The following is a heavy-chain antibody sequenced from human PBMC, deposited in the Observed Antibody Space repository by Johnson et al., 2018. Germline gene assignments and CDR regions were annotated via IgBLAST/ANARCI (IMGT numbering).Heavy chain of an antibody. V-gene: IGHV3-7*01. CDR2: IKQDGSEK. CDR3: ARRRIVVVPADKGGWFDP. CDR1: GFTFSSYW. D-gene: IGHD2-2*01. Sequence: VQLVESGGGLVQPGGSLRLSCAASGFTFSSYWMSWVRQAPGKGLEWVANIKQDGSEKYYVDSVKGRFTISRDNAKNSLYLQMNSLRAEETAGYYCARRRIVVVPADKGGWFDPWGQGTLVTVSS. J-gene: IGHJ5*02.